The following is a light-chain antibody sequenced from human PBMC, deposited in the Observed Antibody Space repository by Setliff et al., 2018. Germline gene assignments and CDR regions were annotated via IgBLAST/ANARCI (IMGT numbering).Light chain of an antibody. Sequence: QSALTQPASVSGSPGQSVTISCTGSSSDVGGYDYVSWYQHHPGRAPKFMIYDVSNRPSGVSNRFSGSKSGNTASLTISGLQAEDEADYYCGSYARSSAPYVFGTGTKV. CDR3: GSYARSSAPYV. CDR1: SSDVGGYDY. J-gene: IGLJ1*01. V-gene: IGLV2-14*03. CDR2: DVS.